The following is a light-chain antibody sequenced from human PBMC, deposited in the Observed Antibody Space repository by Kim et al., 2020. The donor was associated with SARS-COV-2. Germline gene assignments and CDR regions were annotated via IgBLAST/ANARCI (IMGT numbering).Light chain of an antibody. CDR2: FDS. CDR3: QAWDTSSDYQYV. V-gene: IGLV3-21*04. CDR1: KPQSNS. Sequence: PGKTARIPWGGDKPQSNSVHRYQKKSGPAPVLVMYFDSDRPAEIPERFSASKSVNTATLTINKVEAGDEADYYCQAWDTSSDYQYVFGTGTKVTVL. J-gene: IGLJ1*01.